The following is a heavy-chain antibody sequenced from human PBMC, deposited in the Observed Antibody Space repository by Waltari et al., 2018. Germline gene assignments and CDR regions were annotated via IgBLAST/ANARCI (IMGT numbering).Heavy chain of an antibody. CDR2: INHSGST. J-gene: IGHJ3*02. Sequence: QVQLQQWGAGLLKPSETLSLTCAVYGGSFSGYYWSWIRQPPGKGLAWIGEINHSGSTNYNPSLKSRVTISVDTSKNQFSLKLSSVTAADTAVYYCARSDIVVVPAANAFDIWGQGTMVTVSS. CDR3: ARSDIVVVPAANAFDI. V-gene: IGHV4-34*01. CDR1: GGSFSGYY. D-gene: IGHD2-2*01.